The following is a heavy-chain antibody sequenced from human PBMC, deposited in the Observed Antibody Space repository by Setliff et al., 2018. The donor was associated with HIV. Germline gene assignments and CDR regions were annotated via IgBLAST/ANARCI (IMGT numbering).Heavy chain of an antibody. J-gene: IGHJ4*02. CDR3: ARGVFLSGSGWYIVYYFDY. CDR2: MNPNSGNT. D-gene: IGHD6-19*01. V-gene: IGHV1-8*03. CDR1: GYTFTGNY. Sequence: GASVKVSCKASGYTFTGNYIHWVRQAPGQGLEWMGWMNPNSGNTGYAQKFQGRVTITRNTSISTAYMELSSLRSEDTAVYYCARGVFLSGSGWYIVYYFDYWGQGTLVTVSS.